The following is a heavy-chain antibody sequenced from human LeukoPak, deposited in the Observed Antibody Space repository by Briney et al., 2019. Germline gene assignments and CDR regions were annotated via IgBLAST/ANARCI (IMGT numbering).Heavy chain of an antibody. J-gene: IGHJ4*02. CDR2: ISYDGSNK. CDR3: ARDFYPLIAAAGTDY. V-gene: IGHV3-30-3*01. D-gene: IGHD6-13*01. CDR1: GFTFSSYA. Sequence: GGSLRLSCAASGFTFSSYAMHWVRQAPGKGLEWVAVISYDGSNKYYADSVKSRFTISRDNSKNTLYLQMNSLRAEDTAVYYCARDFYPLIAAAGTDYWGQGTLVTVSS.